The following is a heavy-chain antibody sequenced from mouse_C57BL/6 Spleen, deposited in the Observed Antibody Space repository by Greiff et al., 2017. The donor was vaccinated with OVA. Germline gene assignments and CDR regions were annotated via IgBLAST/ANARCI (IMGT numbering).Heavy chain of an antibody. J-gene: IGHJ2*01. CDR3: ARSEPPYSFDY. CDR2: IDPGDGET. Sequence: EVQLQQSGAELVKPGASVKLSCTASGFNIKDYYMHWVKQRTEQGLEWIGRIDPGDGETKYAPKFQGKATLTADTSSNTAYLQLSSLTSEDTAVYYCARSEPPYSFDYWGQGTTLTVSS. CDR1: GFNIKDYY. V-gene: IGHV14-2*01.